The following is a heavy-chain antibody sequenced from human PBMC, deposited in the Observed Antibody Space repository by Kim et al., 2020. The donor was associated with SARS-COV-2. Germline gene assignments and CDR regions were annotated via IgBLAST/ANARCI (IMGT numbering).Heavy chain of an antibody. CDR3: TNWYPDYGDYRWGYYYGMDV. CDR2: IRSKAYGGTT. D-gene: IGHD4-17*01. Sequence: GGSLRLSCTASGFTFGDYAMSWFRQAPGKGLEWVGFIRSKAYGGTTEYAASVKGRFTISRDDSKSIAYLQMNSLKTEDTAVYYCTNWYPDYGDYRWGYYYGMDVWGQGTTVTVSS. J-gene: IGHJ6*02. V-gene: IGHV3-49*03. CDR1: GFTFGDYA.